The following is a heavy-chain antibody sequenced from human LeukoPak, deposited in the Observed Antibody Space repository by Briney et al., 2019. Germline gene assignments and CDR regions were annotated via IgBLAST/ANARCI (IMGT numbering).Heavy chain of an antibody. CDR3: ANDHAGSPYSSLDY. CDR1: GFTFSSYA. Sequence: GKSLRLSCAASGFTFSSYAMSWVRQAPGKGLEWVSAISGSGSSTYYADSVKVRFTISRDNSKNTLYLQMNSLRPEDPGAYYCANDHAGSPYSSLDYWGQGNLVTVSS. J-gene: IGHJ4*02. CDR2: ISGSGSST. V-gene: IGHV3-23*01. D-gene: IGHD3-10*01.